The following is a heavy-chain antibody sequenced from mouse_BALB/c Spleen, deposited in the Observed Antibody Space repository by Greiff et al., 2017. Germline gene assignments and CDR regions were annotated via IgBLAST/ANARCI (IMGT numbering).Heavy chain of an antibody. CDR3: ARVYDGYSAWFAY. CDR1: GYTFTSYV. Sequence: EVQLQQSGPELVKPGASVKMSCKASGYTFTSYVMHWVKQKPGQGLEWIGYINPYNDGTKYNEKFKGKATLTSDKSSSTAYMELSSLTSEDSAVYYCARVYDGYSAWFAYWGQGTLVTVSA. D-gene: IGHD2-3*01. CDR2: INPYNDGT. J-gene: IGHJ3*01. V-gene: IGHV1-14*01.